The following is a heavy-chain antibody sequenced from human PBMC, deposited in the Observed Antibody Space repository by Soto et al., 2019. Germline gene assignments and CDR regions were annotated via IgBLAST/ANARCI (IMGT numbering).Heavy chain of an antibody. CDR3: ARTPGRPHWRNIYFDF. J-gene: IGHJ4*02. CDR2: VYCNLIN. D-gene: IGHD1-1*01. CDR1: GGPLAPFY. V-gene: IGHV4-59*12. Sequence: SVTLCLTCTVSGGPLAPFYWGCIRQSPGKGPEANGYVYCNLINTYSPSLKRRVTRALDTPKSQFSLRLSPVNAADTAVYDCARTPGRPHWRNIYFDFWGQGSLVTVSS.